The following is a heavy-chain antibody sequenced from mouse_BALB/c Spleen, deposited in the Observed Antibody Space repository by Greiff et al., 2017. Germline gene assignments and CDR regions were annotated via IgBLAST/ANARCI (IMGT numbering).Heavy chain of an antibody. CDR1: GYTFTSYW. D-gene: IGHD2-4*01. CDR3: TRKDYDYDDAMDY. V-gene: IGHV1-5*01. J-gene: IGHJ4*01. Sequence: EVQLQQSGTVLARPGASVKMSCKASGYTFTSYWMHWVKQRPGQGLEWIGAIYPGNSDTSYNQKFKGKAKLTAVTSTSTAYMELSSLTNEDSAVYYCTRKDYDYDDAMDYWGQGTSVTVSS. CDR2: IYPGNSDT.